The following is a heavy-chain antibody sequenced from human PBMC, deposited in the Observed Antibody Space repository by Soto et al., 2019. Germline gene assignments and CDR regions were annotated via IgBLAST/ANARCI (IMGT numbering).Heavy chain of an antibody. CDR2: IHYRGNT. V-gene: IGHV4-39*01. CDR3: ARPLTPAFGRDYFDY. D-gene: IGHD3-10*01. CDR1: GGSISNGDSY. Sequence: QLQLQESGPGLVKPSETLSLTCTVSGGSISNGDSYWGWVRQPPGQGLEWIANIHYRGNTYYNPSLKSRLTISVDTSMDQFSLWLYSVTAADTAVYYCARPLTPAFGRDYFDYWGQGTLVTVSS. J-gene: IGHJ4*02.